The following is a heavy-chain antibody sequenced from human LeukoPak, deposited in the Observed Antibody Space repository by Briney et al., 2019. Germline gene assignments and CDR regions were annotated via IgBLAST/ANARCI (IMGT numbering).Heavy chain of an antibody. V-gene: IGHV3-48*03. Sequence: GGSLRLSCAASGFTFSNNEMNWVRQAPGKGLEWISYISSSGSTIYYADSVKGRFTISRDNAKNSLYLQMNSLRAEDTAVYYCAREGQTTRSTYFDCWGQGTLVTVSS. D-gene: IGHD1-7*01. CDR3: AREGQTTRSTYFDC. J-gene: IGHJ4*02. CDR1: GFTFSNNE. CDR2: ISSSGSTI.